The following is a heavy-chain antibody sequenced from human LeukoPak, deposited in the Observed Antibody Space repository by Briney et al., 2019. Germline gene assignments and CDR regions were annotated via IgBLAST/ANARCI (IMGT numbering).Heavy chain of an antibody. D-gene: IGHD3-3*01. J-gene: IGHJ4*02. V-gene: IGHV3-64D*06. CDR3: VKDPPNYDPGPYFDY. CDR2: ISSNGGST. Sequence: GGSLRLSCAASGFTFSSYAMHWVRQAPGKGLEYVSAISSNGGSTYYADSVKGRFTISRDNSKNTLYLQMSSLRAEDTAVYYCVKDPPNYDPGPYFDYWGQGTLVTVSS. CDR1: GFTFSSYA.